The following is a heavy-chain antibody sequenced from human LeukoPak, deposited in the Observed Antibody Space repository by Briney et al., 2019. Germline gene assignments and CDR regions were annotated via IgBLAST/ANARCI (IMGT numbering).Heavy chain of an antibody. J-gene: IGHJ5*02. D-gene: IGHD1-1*01. CDR1: GFTFSNYA. CDR3: ARRSGNH. CDR2: IYSGGST. Sequence: GGSLRLSCAASGFTFSNYAMSWVRQAPGKGLEWVSVIYSGGSTYYADSVKGRFTISRDNSKNTLYLQMNSLRAEDTAVYYCARRSGNHWGQGTLATVSS. V-gene: IGHV3-53*01.